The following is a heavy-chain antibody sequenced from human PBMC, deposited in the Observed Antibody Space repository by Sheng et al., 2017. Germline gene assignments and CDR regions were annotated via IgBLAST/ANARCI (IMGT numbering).Heavy chain of an antibody. CDR1: GGSISSSSYY. J-gene: IGHJ4*02. D-gene: IGHD6-19*01. Sequence: QVQLQESGPGLVKPSETLSLTCTVSGGSISSSSYYWGWIRQPPGKGLEWIGSIYYSGSTYYNPSLKSRVTISVDTSKNQFSLKLSSVTAADTAVYYCATTGXQWLSLIDYWGQGTLVTVSS. CDR2: IYYSGST. V-gene: IGHV4-39*07. CDR3: ATTGXQWLSLIDY.